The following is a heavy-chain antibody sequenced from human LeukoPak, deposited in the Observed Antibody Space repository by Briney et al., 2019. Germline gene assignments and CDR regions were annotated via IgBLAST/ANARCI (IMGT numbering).Heavy chain of an antibody. J-gene: IGHJ5*02. CDR3: ARVTSGAGYMWFVA. Sequence: ASVKVSCKASGYTFTSRAINWVSEAPGQGLEWMGYMNPKSGYTTYGQRFHGRVTMTRNTSTNTAYMELSSLRSEDTAVYYCARVTSGAGYMWFVAWGPGTLGTVSS. CDR1: GYTFTSRA. V-gene: IGHV1-8*02. D-gene: IGHD1-1*01. CDR2: MNPKSGYT.